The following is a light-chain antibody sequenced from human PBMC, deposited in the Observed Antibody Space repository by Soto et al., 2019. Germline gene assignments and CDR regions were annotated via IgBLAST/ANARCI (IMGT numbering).Light chain of an antibody. CDR3: QHYSNWQTWT. CDR2: GAS. J-gene: IGKJ1*01. CDR1: QTVSSN. Sequence: EIVMTQSPATLSVSLGERATLSCRASQTVSSNLAWYQQRPGQAPRLLIYGASTRANDIPARFSGSGSETEFTLTNSSLQSEDFAVYYCQHYSNWQTWTFGQGTRVDMK. V-gene: IGKV3-15*01.